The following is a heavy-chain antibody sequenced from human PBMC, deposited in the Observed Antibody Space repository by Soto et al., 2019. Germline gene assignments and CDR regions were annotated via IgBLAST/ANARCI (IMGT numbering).Heavy chain of an antibody. CDR2: INHSGST. CDR1: GGSFSGYY. CDR3: ARCFGSGSYYNRGGWFDP. D-gene: IGHD3-10*01. V-gene: IGHV4-34*01. J-gene: IGHJ5*02. Sequence: SETLSLTCAVYGGSFSGYYWSWIRQPPGKGLEWIGEINHSGSTNYNPSLKSRVTISVDTSKNQFSLKLSSVTAADTAVYYCARCFGSGSYYNRGGWFDPWGQGTLVTVSS.